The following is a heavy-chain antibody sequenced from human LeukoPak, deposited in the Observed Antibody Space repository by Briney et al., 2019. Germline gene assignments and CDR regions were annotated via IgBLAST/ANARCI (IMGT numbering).Heavy chain of an antibody. J-gene: IGHJ5*02. CDR3: AKDRMVRGVIEGNWFDP. CDR1: RFTFSSYA. Sequence: GGSLRLSCAASRFTFSSYAMSWVRQAPGKGLEWVSAISGSGGSTYYADSVKGRFTISRDNSKNTLYLQMNSLRAEDTAVYYCAKDRMVRGVIEGNWFDPWGQGTLVTVSS. D-gene: IGHD3-10*01. V-gene: IGHV3-23*01. CDR2: ISGSGGST.